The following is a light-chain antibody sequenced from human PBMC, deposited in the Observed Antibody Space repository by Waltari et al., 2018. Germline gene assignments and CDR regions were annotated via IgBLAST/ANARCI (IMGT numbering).Light chain of an antibody. CDR2: SN. V-gene: IGLV1-47*01. Sequence: QSVLTQPPSASGAPGQSVTIPCSGTSSNIGSNHVYWYQQLPGTAPKLLIYSNQRPSGVPDRFSGSKSGTSASLAITGLRSEDEADYYCAAWDDSLTGVLFGGGTRLTVL. CDR1: SSNIGSNH. CDR3: AAWDDSLTGVL. J-gene: IGLJ2*01.